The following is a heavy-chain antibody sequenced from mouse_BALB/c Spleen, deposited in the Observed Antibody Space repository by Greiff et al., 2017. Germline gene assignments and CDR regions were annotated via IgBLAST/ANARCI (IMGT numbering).Heavy chain of an antibody. V-gene: IGHV5-6-5*01. Sequence: EVKLMESGGGLVKPGGSLKLSCAASGFTFSSYAMSWVRQTPEKRLEWVASISSGGSTYYPDSVKGRFTISRDNARNILYLQMSSLRSEDTAMYYCARGYYRSNYYAMDYWGQGTSVTVSS. CDR1: GFTFSSYA. J-gene: IGHJ4*01. CDR3: ARGYYRSNYYAMDY. CDR2: ISSGGST. D-gene: IGHD2-14*01.